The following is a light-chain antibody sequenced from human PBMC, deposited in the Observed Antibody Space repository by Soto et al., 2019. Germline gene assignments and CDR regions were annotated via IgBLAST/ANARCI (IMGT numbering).Light chain of an antibody. Sequence: EIVVTQSPATLSVSPGERATLTCRASQSVSSNFAWYKQKPGQAPSRLINDASTRATASPAGFISSRSSTAFSPTTSSRQSDDFSGVYYQQYYGRPRTFGQGTKVDIK. CDR1: QSVSSN. V-gene: IGKV3-15*01. J-gene: IGKJ1*01. CDR2: DAS. CDR3: QQYYGRPRT.